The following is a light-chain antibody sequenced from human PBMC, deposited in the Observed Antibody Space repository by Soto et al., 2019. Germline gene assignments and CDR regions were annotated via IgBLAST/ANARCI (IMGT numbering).Light chain of an antibody. CDR3: QRYNTYPPT. CDR2: KAS. J-gene: IGKJ1*01. CDR1: QSISSW. Sequence: DIQMTQAPSTLSASLGDTVTITFRASQSISSWLAWYQHNPGKAPNLLIYKASALQSGVPSRFRGSGSGTEFTLTIRSLQPDDFATYHCQRYNTYPPTFGKGNEV. V-gene: IGKV1-5*03.